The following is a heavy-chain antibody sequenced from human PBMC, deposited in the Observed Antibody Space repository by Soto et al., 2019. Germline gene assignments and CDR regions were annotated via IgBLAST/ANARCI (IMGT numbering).Heavy chain of an antibody. CDR2: IYYSGST. CDR3: ARYSPRYHCEGMHV. D-gene: IGHD2-2*01. Sequence: PSETLFLTCTVSGGSISSYYWSLIRQPPGKGLEWIGYIYYSGSTNYNPSLKSRVTISVDTSKNQFSLKLSSVTAADTAVYYCARYSPRYHCEGMHVWGQGTTVTVSS. J-gene: IGHJ6*02. CDR1: GGSISSYY. V-gene: IGHV4-59*01.